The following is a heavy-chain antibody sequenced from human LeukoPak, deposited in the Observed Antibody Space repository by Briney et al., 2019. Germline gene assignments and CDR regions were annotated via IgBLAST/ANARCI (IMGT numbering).Heavy chain of an antibody. CDR3: ARIERLPGGSGYYFHS. CDR1: GGSVNSNLYY. J-gene: IGHJ4*02. Sequence: SETLSLTCTVSGGSVNSNLYYWGWIRLPPGKALEWIGVFYYNGNTYYNPSLKSRVTISVDRSKNQFSLEVTSVTATVTAVYYCARIERLPGGSGYYFHSWGQGSLVTVSS. D-gene: IGHD6-19*01. CDR2: FYYNGNT. V-gene: IGHV4-39*01.